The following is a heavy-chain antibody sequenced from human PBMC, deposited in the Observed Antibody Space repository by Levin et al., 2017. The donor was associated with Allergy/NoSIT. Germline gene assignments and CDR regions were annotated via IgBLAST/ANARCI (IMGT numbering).Heavy chain of an antibody. J-gene: IGHJ4*02. V-gene: IGHV4-31*03. CDR1: GGSISSGDYF. CDR3: AREGRESLDY. CDR2: IFNSGST. D-gene: IGHD3-10*01. Sequence: SQTLSLTCTVSGGSISSGDYFWTWIRQHPGKGLEWIGYIFNSGSTYYNPSLKSRITMSIDTPKNLFSLKVNSVTAADTAVCYCAREGRESLDYWGQGTLVTVSS.